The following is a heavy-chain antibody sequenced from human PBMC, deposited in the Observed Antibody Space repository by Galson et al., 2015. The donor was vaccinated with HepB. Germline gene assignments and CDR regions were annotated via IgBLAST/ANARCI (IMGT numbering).Heavy chain of an antibody. V-gene: IGHV1-3*01. Sequence: SVKVSCKASGYTFTIYAMHWVRQAPGQRLEWMGLIDAGNGNIEYSQMFQDRVTITRDTSASIVYMDLSSLRSEDTAVYYCARPLGGGATLGFDYWGQGTLVTVSS. CDR1: GYTFTIYA. CDR3: ARPLGGGATLGFDY. D-gene: IGHD1-26*01. J-gene: IGHJ4*02. CDR2: IDAGNGNI.